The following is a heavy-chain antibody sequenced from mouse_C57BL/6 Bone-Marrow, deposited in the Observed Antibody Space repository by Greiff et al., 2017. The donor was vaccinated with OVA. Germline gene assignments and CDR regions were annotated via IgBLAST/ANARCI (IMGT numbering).Heavy chain of an antibody. J-gene: IGHJ1*03. CDR2: ISDGGSYT. V-gene: IGHV5-4*01. Sequence: EVNVVESGGGLVKPGGSLKLSCAASGFTFSSYAMSWVRQTPEKRLEWVATISDGGSYTYYPDNVKGRFTISRDNAKNNLYLQMSHLKSEDTAMYDCAREMITTRYFDVWGTGTTVTVSS. CDR1: GFTFSSYA. CDR3: AREMITTRYFDV. D-gene: IGHD2-4*01.